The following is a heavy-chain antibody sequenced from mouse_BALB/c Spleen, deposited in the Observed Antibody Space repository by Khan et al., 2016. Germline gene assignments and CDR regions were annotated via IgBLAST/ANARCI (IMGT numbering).Heavy chain of an antibody. D-gene: IGHD2-10*02. Sequence: EVKLLESGPGLVKPSQSLSLTCTVTGYSITSDYAWNWIRQFPGNKLEWMGYISYSGSTSYNPSLKSRISITRDTSKNQFFLQLNSVTTEDTATYYCARSGYGNAMDYWGQGTSVTVSS. CDR1: GYSITSDYA. CDR3: ARSGYGNAMDY. CDR2: ISYSGST. J-gene: IGHJ4*01. V-gene: IGHV3-2*02.